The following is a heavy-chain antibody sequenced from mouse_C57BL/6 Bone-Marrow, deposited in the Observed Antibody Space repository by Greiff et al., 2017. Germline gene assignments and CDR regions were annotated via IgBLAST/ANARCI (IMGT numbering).Heavy chain of an antibody. Sequence: VQLQQSGAELVRPGASVTLSCTASGFNIKDSYMHWVKQRPEQGLEWIGRIDPEDGDTEYAPKFQGKATMTADTSSNTAYLQLSSLTSEDTAVYYCTTSGVYYSNYGFAYWGQGTLVTVAA. CDR3: TTSGVYYSNYGFAY. CDR2: IDPEDGDT. CDR1: GFNIKDSY. D-gene: IGHD2-5*01. V-gene: IGHV14-1*01. J-gene: IGHJ3*01.